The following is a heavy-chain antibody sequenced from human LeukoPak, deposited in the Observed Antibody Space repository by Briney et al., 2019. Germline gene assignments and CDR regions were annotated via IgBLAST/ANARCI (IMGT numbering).Heavy chain of an antibody. CDR1: GGSISSSTW. CDR3: ASKAITLENAFDI. J-gene: IGHJ3*02. Sequence: SETLSLTCAVSGGSISSSTWWSWVRLPPGKGLEXIGEIHHSGSSNYNPSLKSRVTISIDKSKNQFSLKLSSMTAADTAVYYCASKAITLENAFDIWGPGTMVTVSS. V-gene: IGHV4-4*02. CDR2: IHHSGSS. D-gene: IGHD5-12*01.